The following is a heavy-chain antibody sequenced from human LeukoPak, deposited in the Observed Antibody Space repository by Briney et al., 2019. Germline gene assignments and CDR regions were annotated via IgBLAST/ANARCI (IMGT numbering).Heavy chain of an antibody. V-gene: IGHV3-30*18. CDR3: AKDQSPDLYGMDV. CDR2: ISYDGSNK. Sequence: GGSLRLSCAASGFTFSSHGMHWVRQAPGKGLEWVAVISYDGSNKYYADSVKGRFTISRDNSKNTLYLQMNSLRAEDTAVYYCAKDQSPDLYGMDVWGQGTTVTVSS. CDR1: GFTFSSHG. J-gene: IGHJ6*02.